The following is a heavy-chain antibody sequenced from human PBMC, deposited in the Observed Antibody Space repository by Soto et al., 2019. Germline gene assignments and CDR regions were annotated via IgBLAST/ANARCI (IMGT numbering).Heavy chain of an antibody. CDR2: IGGNGKTI. CDR1: GFTFSSHS. J-gene: IGHJ5*02. CDR3: TRGGPLARRFDP. Sequence: GGSLRLSCLGSGFTFSSHSVTWVRQAPGKGLEWVSIIGGNGKTIYYADSVKGRFTISRDNSKSTVFLQMDSLRAEDTAVYYCTRGGPLARRFDPWGQGTLVTVSS. V-gene: IGHV3-23*01. D-gene: IGHD3-10*01.